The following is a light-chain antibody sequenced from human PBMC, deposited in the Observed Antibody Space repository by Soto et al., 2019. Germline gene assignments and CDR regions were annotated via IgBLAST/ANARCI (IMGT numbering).Light chain of an antibody. CDR3: QQYYTTPWT. V-gene: IGKV3-20*01. CDR2: GAS. J-gene: IGKJ1*01. CDR1: QSISNN. Sequence: EIVLTQSPDTLSLSPGERATLSCRASQSISNNLAWYRQTPGQAPRLLIYGASTRATDTPARFSGSGSGTDFTLTISRVEPADFAVYYCQQYYTTPWTFGQGTKVEIK.